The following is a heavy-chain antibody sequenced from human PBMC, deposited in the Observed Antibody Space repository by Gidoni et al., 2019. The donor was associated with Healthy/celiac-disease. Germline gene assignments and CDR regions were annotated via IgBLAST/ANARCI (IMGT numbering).Heavy chain of an antibody. J-gene: IGHJ5*02. CDR3: AGEGYYGSETRKGGGWFDP. CDR1: GYPFTSYY. Sequence: AEVKKPGASVKVSCQASGYPFTSYYLHWVRQAPGQGLEWMGIINPSGGSTSYSKKLQGRVTKNRDMATSTAYMELSSLRYEDTAVYYWAGEGYYGSETRKGGGWFDPWGQGTLVTVSS. D-gene: IGHD3-10*01. V-gene: IGHV1-46*04. CDR2: INPSGGST.